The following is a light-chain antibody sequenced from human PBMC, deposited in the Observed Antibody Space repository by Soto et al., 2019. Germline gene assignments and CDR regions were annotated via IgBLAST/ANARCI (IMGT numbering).Light chain of an antibody. V-gene: IGLV2-14*02. Sequence: QSVLTQPASVSGSPGQSITISCTGTTSDLGSYNLVSWYQHHPGKAPKLLIFEATKRPSGVSSRFSGSKSGYTASLTISGLQADDEGYYYCSSYTSRSTLYVFGTGTKLTVL. J-gene: IGLJ1*01. CDR3: SSYTSRSTLYV. CDR1: TSDLGSYNL. CDR2: EAT.